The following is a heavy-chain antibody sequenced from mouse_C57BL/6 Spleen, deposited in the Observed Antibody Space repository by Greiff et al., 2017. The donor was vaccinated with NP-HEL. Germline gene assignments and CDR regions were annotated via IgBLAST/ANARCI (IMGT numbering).Heavy chain of an antibody. D-gene: IGHD1-1*01. J-gene: IGHJ2*01. CDR2: INPNYGTT. Sequence: EVQLQQSGPELVKPGASVKISCKASGYSFTDYNMNWVKQSNGKSLEWIGVINPNYGTTSYNQKFKGKATLTVDQSSSTAYMQLHSLTSADSSVYSCASFCSYYFDYWGQGTTLTVSS. CDR1: GYSFTDYN. V-gene: IGHV1-39*01. CDR3: ASFCSYYFDY.